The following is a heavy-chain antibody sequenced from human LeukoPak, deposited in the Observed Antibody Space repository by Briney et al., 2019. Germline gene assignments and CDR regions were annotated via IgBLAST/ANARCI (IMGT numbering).Heavy chain of an antibody. D-gene: IGHD6-6*01. J-gene: IGHJ4*02. CDR1: GGTFSSYA. V-gene: IGHV1-69*13. CDR3: AKVSSSSLHRPSHFDY. Sequence: ASVKVSCKTSGGTFSSYAISWVRQAPGQGLEWMGGIIPIFGTANNAQKFQGRVTITADESTSTAYMELSSLRSEDTAVYYCAKVSSSSLHRPSHFDYWGQGTLVTVSS. CDR2: IIPIFGTA.